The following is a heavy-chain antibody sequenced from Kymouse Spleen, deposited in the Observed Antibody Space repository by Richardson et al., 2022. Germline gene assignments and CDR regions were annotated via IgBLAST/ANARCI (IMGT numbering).Heavy chain of an antibody. CDR3: ARKGITGTTDYYGMDV. CDR1: GFTFSSYG. Sequence: QVQLVESGGGVVQPGRSLRLSCAASGFTFSSYGMHWVRQAPGKGLEWVAVIWYDGSNKYYADSVKGRFTISRDNSKNTLYLQMNSLRAEDTAVYYCARKGITGTTDYYGMDVWGQGTTVTVSS. J-gene: IGHJ6*02. CDR2: IWYDGSNK. D-gene: IGHD1-7*01. V-gene: IGHV3-33*01.